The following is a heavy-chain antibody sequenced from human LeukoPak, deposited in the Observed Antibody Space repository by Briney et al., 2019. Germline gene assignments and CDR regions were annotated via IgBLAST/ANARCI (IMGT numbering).Heavy chain of an antibody. J-gene: IGHJ4*02. V-gene: IGHV4-59*01. CDR2: IYYSGST. D-gene: IGHD1-1*01. CDR3: ARDFDGTMFSDY. Sequence: PSETLSLTCTVSGGSISSYYWSWIRQPPGKGLEWIGYIYYSGSTNYNPSLKSRVTISVDTSKNQFSLKLSSVTAADTAVYYCARDFDGTMFSDYWGQGTLVTVSS. CDR1: GGSISSYY.